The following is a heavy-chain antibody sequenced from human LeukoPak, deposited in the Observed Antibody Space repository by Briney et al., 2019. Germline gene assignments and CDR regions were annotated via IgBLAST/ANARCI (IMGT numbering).Heavy chain of an antibody. Sequence: GGSLRLSCAASGFTFSNYAMSWVRQAPGKGLEWVSNIRGSGDTTFYAESVKGRFIISRDNSKNTLYLQMNSLRAEDTAVYYCAKAMFYGDAYYFDYWGQGTLVTVSS. D-gene: IGHD4-17*01. CDR3: AKAMFYGDAYYFDY. V-gene: IGHV3-23*01. CDR1: GFTFSNYA. J-gene: IGHJ4*02. CDR2: IRGSGDTT.